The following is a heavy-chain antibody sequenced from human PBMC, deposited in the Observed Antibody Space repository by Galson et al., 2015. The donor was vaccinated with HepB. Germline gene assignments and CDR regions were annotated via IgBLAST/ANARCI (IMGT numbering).Heavy chain of an antibody. J-gene: IGHJ4*02. CDR3: SRFHRGFVTGTIPVSFDY. D-gene: IGHD1-7*01. CDR2: ISYDGSNE. Sequence: SLRLSCAASGFTFSSYPIYWVRQAPGKGLEWVALISYDGSNEYYADSVKGRFTISRDNSKNTLYLQMNSLRAEDTAVYNCSRFHRGFVTGTIPVSFDYWGQGTLVTGSP. V-gene: IGHV3-30-3*01. CDR1: GFTFSSYP.